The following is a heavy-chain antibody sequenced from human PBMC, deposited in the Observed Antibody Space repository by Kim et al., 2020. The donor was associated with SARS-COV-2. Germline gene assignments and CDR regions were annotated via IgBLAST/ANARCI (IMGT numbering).Heavy chain of an antibody. Sequence: AAAVRGRFTISRDDSKSIAYLQMNSLQTEDTAVYYCAGYPENYYAHCCLDYWGLGTLVTVSS. V-gene: IGHV3-49*02. CDR3: AGYPENYYAHCCLDY. J-gene: IGHJ4*02. D-gene: IGHD3-10*01.